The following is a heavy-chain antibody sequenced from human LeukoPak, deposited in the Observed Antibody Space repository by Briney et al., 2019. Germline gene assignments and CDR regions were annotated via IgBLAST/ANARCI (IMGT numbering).Heavy chain of an antibody. D-gene: IGHD3-9*01. V-gene: IGHV1-18*01. Sequence: GASVKVSCKTSGYTFTSYGISWVRQAPGQGLEWMGWISVYNGNTNYAQKLQGRVTITRNTSISTAYMELSSLRSEDTAVYYCAREKEPGYNDYWGQGTLVTVSS. CDR2: ISVYNGNT. CDR3: AREKEPGYNDY. J-gene: IGHJ4*02. CDR1: GYTFTSYG.